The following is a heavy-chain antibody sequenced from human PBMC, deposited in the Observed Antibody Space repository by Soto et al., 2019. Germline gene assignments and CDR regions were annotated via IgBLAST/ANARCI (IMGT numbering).Heavy chain of an antibody. CDR3: ARDHGGGVTFE. CDR1: GYTFTSYA. D-gene: IGHD3-16*01. V-gene: IGHV1-18*01. J-gene: IGHJ4*02. CDR2: ISAYNGNT. Sequence: QVQLVQSGAEVKKPGASVKVSGKASGYTFTSYAISWVRQAPGQGLEWMGWISAYNGNTKYAQKLQGRVTMTTDTSTSPAYLELSSLRSDDTAVYYCARDHGGGVTFEWGQGTLVTVSP.